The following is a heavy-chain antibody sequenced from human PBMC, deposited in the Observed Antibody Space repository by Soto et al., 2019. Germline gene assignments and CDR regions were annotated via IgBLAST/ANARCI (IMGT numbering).Heavy chain of an antibody. Sequence: GGSLRPSCAASGFSVSSNYMSWVRQAPGEGLEWVAIIYINGSTDYADSVQGRFSVSRDIYKNTLFLQMNNLRAEDTAVYFCSGDPSGYDEGDWYHGVDVWGQGTTVTVSS. CDR2: IYINGST. V-gene: IGHV3-53*01. D-gene: IGHD5-12*01. CDR3: SGDPSGYDEGDWYHGVDV. CDR1: GFSVSSNY. J-gene: IGHJ6*02.